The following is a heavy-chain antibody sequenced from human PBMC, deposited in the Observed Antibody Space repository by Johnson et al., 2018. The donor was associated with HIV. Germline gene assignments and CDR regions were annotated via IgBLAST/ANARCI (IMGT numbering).Heavy chain of an antibody. J-gene: IGHJ3*02. CDR3: ARQHYYDSSGQGGGLDI. Sequence: QLVEFGGGLVQFGRSLRLSCAASGFTFDDYAMHWVRQAPGKGLEWVSGISWNGGRVGYADSVKGRFIISRDNANNTLNLQMNSLRAEDTALYYCARQHYYDSSGQGGGLDIWGQGTMVTVSS. V-gene: IGHV3-9*01. D-gene: IGHD3-22*01. CDR2: ISWNGGRV. CDR1: GFTFDDYA.